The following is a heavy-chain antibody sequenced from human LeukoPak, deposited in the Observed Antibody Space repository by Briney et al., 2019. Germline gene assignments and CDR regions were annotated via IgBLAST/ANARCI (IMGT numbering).Heavy chain of an antibody. Sequence: TSETLSLTCTVSGGSISSSSYSWGWIRQPPGKGLEWIGSIYYSGSTYYNPSLKSRVTISVDTSKNQFSLKLSSVTAADTAVYYCARGAIAAAGTGFDPWGQGTLVTVSS. CDR1: GGSISSSSYS. D-gene: IGHD6-13*01. V-gene: IGHV4-39*01. J-gene: IGHJ5*02. CDR2: IYYSGST. CDR3: ARGAIAAAGTGFDP.